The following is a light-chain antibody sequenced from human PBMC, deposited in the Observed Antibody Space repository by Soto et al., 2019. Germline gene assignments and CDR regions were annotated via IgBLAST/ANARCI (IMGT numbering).Light chain of an antibody. V-gene: IGKV3-20*01. CDR3: QQYGSSLRT. CDR1: QSVSSSY. J-gene: IGKJ4*01. Sequence: EIALTQSPGTLSLSPGERATLSCRASQSVSSSYLAWYQQKPGQAPRLLIYGASSRATGIPDRFSGSGSGTDFTLTISRLEPEDFAVYYCQQYGSSLRTFGGGTKVDSK. CDR2: GAS.